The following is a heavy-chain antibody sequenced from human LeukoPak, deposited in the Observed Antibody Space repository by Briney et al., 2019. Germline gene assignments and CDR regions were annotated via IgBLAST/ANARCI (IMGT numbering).Heavy chain of an antibody. J-gene: IGHJ4*02. CDR2: VNQDGSGK. CDR1: GFTFSSAW. CDR3: TSANYGPAY. D-gene: IGHD5-24*01. V-gene: IGHV3-7*01. Sequence: GGSLRLSCAASGFTFSSAWMSWVRQAPGKGLERVANVNQDGSGKYYVDSVKGRFTISKDNAKNSLYLQMNSLRAEDTAVYYCTSANYGPAYWGQGTLVTVSS.